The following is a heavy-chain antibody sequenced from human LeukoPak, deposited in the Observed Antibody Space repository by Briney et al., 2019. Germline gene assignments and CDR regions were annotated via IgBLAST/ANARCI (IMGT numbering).Heavy chain of an antibody. D-gene: IGHD2-15*01. CDR1: GFTFSTFW. CDR2: IKQDGSEK. CDR3: ARGGGTRTH. V-gene: IGHV3-7*01. Sequence: GGSLRLSCAASGFTFSTFWMSWVRQDPGKGLEWVANIKQDGSEKNYVDSVKGRFTISRDNARNSVYLQMNSVTAEDTAVYYCARGGGTRTHWGRGVLVTVSS. J-gene: IGHJ4*02.